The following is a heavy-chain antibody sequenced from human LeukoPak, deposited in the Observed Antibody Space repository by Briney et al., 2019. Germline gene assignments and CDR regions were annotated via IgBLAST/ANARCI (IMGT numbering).Heavy chain of an antibody. D-gene: IGHD4-17*01. Sequence: PGGSLRLSCAASGFTFSSYGMHWVRQAPGKGLEWVAVIWSDSTNKYYADSVRGRFTISRDNSKNTLYLQMSSLRAEDTAMYYCARDRLTTVTTFHFDYWGQGTLVTVSS. J-gene: IGHJ4*02. CDR3: ARDRLTTVTTFHFDY. V-gene: IGHV3-33*01. CDR2: IWSDSTNK. CDR1: GFTFSSYG.